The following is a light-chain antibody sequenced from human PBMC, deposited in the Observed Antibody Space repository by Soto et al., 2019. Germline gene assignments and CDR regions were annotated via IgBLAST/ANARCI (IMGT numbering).Light chain of an antibody. CDR3: QQLNSDPLT. Sequence: DIQLTQSPSFLSASVGDRVTITCRASQGISSYLAWYQQKPGKAPHLLIYGASTLQSGVPSRFSGSGSGTEFTLTISSLQPEDFANYYCQQLNSDPLTFGGGTKVEIK. V-gene: IGKV1-9*01. J-gene: IGKJ4*01. CDR2: GAS. CDR1: QGISSY.